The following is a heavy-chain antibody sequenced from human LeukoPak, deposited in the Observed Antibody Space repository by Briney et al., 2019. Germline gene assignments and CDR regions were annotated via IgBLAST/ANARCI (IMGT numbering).Heavy chain of an antibody. J-gene: IGHJ4*02. D-gene: IGHD1-26*01. CDR2: IYYTGST. Sequence: PSETLSLPCTVSGASRSRSYWSWIRQPPGKGLEWIGYIYYTGSTNYNPSLKSRVTISVDTSKNQFSLKLTSVTAADTAVYYCASGQVGATTLFEYWGQGTLVTVSS. CDR1: GASRSRSY. CDR3: ASGQVGATTLFEY. V-gene: IGHV4-59*01.